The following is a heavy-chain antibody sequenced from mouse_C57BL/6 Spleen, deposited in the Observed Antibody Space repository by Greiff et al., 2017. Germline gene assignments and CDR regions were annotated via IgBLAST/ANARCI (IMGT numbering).Heavy chain of an antibody. CDR3: TREVNWDVRGYYFDY. V-gene: IGHV14-4*01. CDR2: IDPENGDT. J-gene: IGHJ2*01. D-gene: IGHD4-1*02. Sequence: EVQLQQSGAELVRPGASVKLSCTASGFNIKDDYMHWVKQRPEQGLEWIGWIDPENGDTEYASKFQGKATITADTSSNTAYLQLSSLTSEDSAVYYCTREVNWDVRGYYFDYWGQGTTLTVSS. CDR1: GFNIKDDY.